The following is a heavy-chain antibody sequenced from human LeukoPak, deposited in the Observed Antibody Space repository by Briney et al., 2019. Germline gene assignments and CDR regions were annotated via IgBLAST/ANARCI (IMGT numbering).Heavy chain of an antibody. J-gene: IGHJ6*04. Sequence: GGSLRLSCAASGFTLSSYEMNWVRQAPGKGLEWVSYISSSGSTIYYADSVKGRFTISRDNVKNSLYLQMNSLRAEDTAVYYCAELGITMIGGVWGKGTTVTISS. D-gene: IGHD3-10*02. V-gene: IGHV3-48*03. CDR3: AELGITMIGGV. CDR2: ISSSGSTI. CDR1: GFTLSSYE.